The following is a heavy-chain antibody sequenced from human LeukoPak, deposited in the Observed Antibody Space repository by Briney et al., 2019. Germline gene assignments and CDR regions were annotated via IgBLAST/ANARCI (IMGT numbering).Heavy chain of an antibody. CDR1: GGSFSGYY. D-gene: IGHD4-17*01. Sequence: SETLSLTCAVYGGSFSGYYWSWIRQPPGKGLEWIGEINHSGSTNYNPSLKSRVTISVDTSKNQFSLKLSSVTAADTAVYYCARDRVHYGDYPLYYFDYWGQGTLVTVSS. V-gene: IGHV4-34*01. CDR2: INHSGST. CDR3: ARDRVHYGDYPLYYFDY. J-gene: IGHJ4*02.